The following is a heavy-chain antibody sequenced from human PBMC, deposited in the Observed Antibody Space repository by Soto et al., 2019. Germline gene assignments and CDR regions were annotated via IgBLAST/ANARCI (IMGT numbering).Heavy chain of an antibody. CDR3: ARDGKEAAAYTYYYYGMDV. Sequence: ASVKVSCKASGYTFTGYYMHWVRQAPGQGLEWMGWINPNSGGTNYAQKFQGWVTMTRDTSISTAYMELSRLRSDDTAVYYCARDGKEAAAYTYYYYGMDVWGQGTTVTVSS. CDR2: INPNSGGT. D-gene: IGHD6-13*01. CDR1: GYTFTGYY. J-gene: IGHJ6*02. V-gene: IGHV1-2*04.